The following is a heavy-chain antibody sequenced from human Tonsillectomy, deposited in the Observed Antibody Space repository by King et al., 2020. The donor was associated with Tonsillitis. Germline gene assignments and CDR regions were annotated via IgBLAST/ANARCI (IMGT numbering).Heavy chain of an antibody. V-gene: IGHV3-33*01. CDR3: ARSITGSTRGIDY. J-gene: IGHJ4*02. D-gene: IGHD1-20*01. Sequence: VQLVESGGGVVQPGRSLRLSCASSGFTFSSYGMHWVRQAPGKGLEWVAVIWSDGENKYYADSVKGRLTISRDKSKNTLFLQINSLRAEDTAVYYCARSITGSTRGIDYWGQGTLVTVSS. CDR1: GFTFSSYG. CDR2: IWSDGENK.